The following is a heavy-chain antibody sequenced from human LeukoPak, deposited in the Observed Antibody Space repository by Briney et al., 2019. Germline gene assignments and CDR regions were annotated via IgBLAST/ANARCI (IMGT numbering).Heavy chain of an antibody. CDR3: AKAGGSSWYSFDY. J-gene: IGHJ4*02. V-gene: IGHV1-2*06. D-gene: IGHD6-13*01. CDR1: GYSFTGFY. CDR2: IDPYSGGT. Sequence: ASVKVSCKASGYSFTGFYMHWLRQAPGQGLEWMGRIDPYSGGTNFAPKFQGRVSMTRDTSVTTAHMELNSLTSGDTAVYYCAKAGGSSWYSFDYWGQGTLVSVSS.